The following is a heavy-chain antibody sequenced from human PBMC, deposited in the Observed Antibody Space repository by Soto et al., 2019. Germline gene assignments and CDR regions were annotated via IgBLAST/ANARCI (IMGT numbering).Heavy chain of an antibody. Sequence: GASVKVSCKAIGYTSSSYGINWVRQAPGQGLEWMGWISVFNGDTKYAQKFQGRVAITKDPGTSTAHMELRSLRSDDAAVYFCATKDDHTADEPYYYGWDVWGQGTTVTVSS. CDR1: GYTSSSYG. J-gene: IGHJ6*02. CDR2: ISVFNGDT. D-gene: IGHD3-16*01. V-gene: IGHV1-18*01. CDR3: ATKDDHTADEPYYYGWDV.